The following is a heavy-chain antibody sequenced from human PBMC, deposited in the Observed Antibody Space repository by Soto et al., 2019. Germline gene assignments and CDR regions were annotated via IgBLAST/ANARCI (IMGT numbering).Heavy chain of an antibody. CDR3: ARPIITMVRGVISNWFDP. CDR2: IYYSGST. CDR1: GGSISSSSYY. J-gene: IGHJ5*02. V-gene: IGHV4-39*01. D-gene: IGHD3-10*01. Sequence: PSETLSLTCTVSGGSISSSSYYWGWIRQPPGKGLEWIGSIYYSGSTYYNPSLKSRVTISVDTSKNQFSLKLSSVTAADTAVYYCARPIITMVRGVISNWFDPWGQGTLVTVSS.